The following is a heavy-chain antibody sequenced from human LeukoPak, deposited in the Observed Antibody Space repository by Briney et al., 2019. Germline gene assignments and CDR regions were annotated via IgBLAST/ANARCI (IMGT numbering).Heavy chain of an antibody. D-gene: IGHD5-18*01. CDR2: ISGRGGST. J-gene: IGHJ4*02. V-gene: IGHV3-23*01. CDR1: GFTFSSYA. CDR3: ARSPRYSYGFDY. Sequence: GGSLRLSCAASGFTFSSYAMSWVRQAPGKGLEWVSSISGRGGSTYYADSVKGRFTISRHNSKNTLYLQMNSLRAEDTAVYYCARSPRYSYGFDYWGQGTLVTVSS.